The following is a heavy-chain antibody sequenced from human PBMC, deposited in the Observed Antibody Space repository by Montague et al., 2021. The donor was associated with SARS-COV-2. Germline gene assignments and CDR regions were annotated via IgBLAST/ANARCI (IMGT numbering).Heavy chain of an antibody. CDR3: AKEIGHGSPFDY. CDR1: GFTSGFIFRQVA. V-gene: IGHV3-23*01. Sequence: SLRLSCAASGFTSGFIFRQVALSWVRQAPGKGLELVSAIGGSGDTYYADSVKGRFTISRDNSKNTLYLQMNSLRADDTAVYYCAKEIGHGSPFDYWGQGALVTVSS. J-gene: IGHJ4*02. CDR2: IGGSGDT. D-gene: IGHD2-15*01.